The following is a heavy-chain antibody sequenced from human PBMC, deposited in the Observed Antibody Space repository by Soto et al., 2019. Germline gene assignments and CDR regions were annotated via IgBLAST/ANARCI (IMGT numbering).Heavy chain of an antibody. D-gene: IGHD5-12*01. V-gene: IGHV5-51*01. CDR2: VYVSDSET. CDR1: GYYSSSYW. CDR3: ARRGTLSGRDAFDV. J-gene: IGHJ3*01. Sequence: RGESLKISCRGSGYYSSSYWIAWVRQMSGKGLEWVGSVYVSDSETKYSPSFQGQVTISADKYTNTAYLYWSSLKASDTAMYYCARRGTLSGRDAFDVWGEGTVVTVSS.